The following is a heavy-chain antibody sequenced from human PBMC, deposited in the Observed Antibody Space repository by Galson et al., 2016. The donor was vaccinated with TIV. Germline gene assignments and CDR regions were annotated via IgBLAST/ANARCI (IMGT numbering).Heavy chain of an antibody. J-gene: IGHJ6*02. V-gene: IGHV3-30*02. CDR2: IRYDGSRR. Sequence: SLRLSCAASGFTFSSFGMHWVRQAPGKGLEWVALIRYDGSRRYYADSVKGRFTIPRDDSNNTLYLQMDGLRRDDSAVYYCASGVVAHTYYFYGMDVWGQGTTVTVSS. CDR3: ASGVVAHTYYFYGMDV. CDR1: GFTFSSFG. D-gene: IGHD2-15*01.